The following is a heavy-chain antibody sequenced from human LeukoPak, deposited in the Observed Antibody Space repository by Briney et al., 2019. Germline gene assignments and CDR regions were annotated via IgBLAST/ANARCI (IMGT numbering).Heavy chain of an antibody. J-gene: IGHJ6*03. V-gene: IGHV3-30*04. CDR1: GFTLSSHA. D-gene: IGHD6-6*01. CDR2: ISYGGNIK. CDR3: ARAHLSSSSTDYMDV. Sequence: PGGSLRLSCAASGFTLSSHAIHWVRQAPGKGLEWVALISYGGNIKYYADSVKGRFTISRDNSKNTLSLQMNSLRPEDTAVYYCARAHLSSSSTDYMDVWGKGTTVTVSS.